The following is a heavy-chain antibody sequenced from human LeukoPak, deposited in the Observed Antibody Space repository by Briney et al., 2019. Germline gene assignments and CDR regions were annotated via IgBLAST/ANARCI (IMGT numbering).Heavy chain of an antibody. CDR3: AKDDAWLRFGE. CDR1: GFTFSSYA. D-gene: IGHD3-10*01. Sequence: PGGSLRVSCAASGFTFSSYAMSWVRQAPGKGLEWVSAISGSGGSTYYADSVKGRFTISRDNSKNMLYLEVISLTADDTAVYYCAKDDAWLRFGEWSQGTLVTVSS. J-gene: IGHJ4*02. V-gene: IGHV3-23*01. CDR2: ISGSGGST.